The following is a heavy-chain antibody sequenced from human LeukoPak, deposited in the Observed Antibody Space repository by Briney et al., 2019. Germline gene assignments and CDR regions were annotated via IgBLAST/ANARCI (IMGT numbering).Heavy chain of an antibody. CDR2: IIPIFGTA. D-gene: IGHD3-16*01. Sequence: SVKVSCKASGGTFSSYAISWVRQAPGQGLEWMGGIIPIFGTANYAQKFQPRVTITADKSTSTAYMELSRLRSEDTAVYYCAREGYYDYVWGSSHTYYYYHMDVWGKGTTVTVSS. V-gene: IGHV1-69*06. CDR1: GGTFSSYA. J-gene: IGHJ6*03. CDR3: AREGYYDYVWGSSHTYYYYHMDV.